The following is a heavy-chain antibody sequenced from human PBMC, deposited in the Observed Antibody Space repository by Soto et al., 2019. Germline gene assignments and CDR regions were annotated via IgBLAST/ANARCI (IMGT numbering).Heavy chain of an antibody. CDR3: AGGLATEYYFDY. Sequence: NPSETLSLTCTVSGGSISDHYWSWIRQPPGKGLEWIGYIYYSGRTNHNPSLKSRVTISVDTSKNQFSLKLRSVTAADTAVYYCAGGLATEYYFDYWGRGTLVTVSS. D-gene: IGHD3-16*01. CDR2: IYYSGRT. CDR1: GGSISDHY. V-gene: IGHV4-59*11. J-gene: IGHJ4*02.